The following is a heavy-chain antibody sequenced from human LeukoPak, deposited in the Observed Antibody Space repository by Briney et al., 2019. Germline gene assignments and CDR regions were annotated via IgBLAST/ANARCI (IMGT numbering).Heavy chain of an antibody. CDR1: GGTFSRSA. CDR2: VIPVFGSA. CDR3: GIWGGRGSPQWYGPLDY. D-gene: IGHD2-8*01. Sequence: ASVKVSCKAFGGTFSRSALSWVRQAPGQGLEWIGGVIPVFGSANYAQKFQGRVTITEDESTSTAYMELYSLRSEDTALYYCGIWGGRGSPQWYGPLDYWGQGTLVTVSS. J-gene: IGHJ4*02. V-gene: IGHV1-69*13.